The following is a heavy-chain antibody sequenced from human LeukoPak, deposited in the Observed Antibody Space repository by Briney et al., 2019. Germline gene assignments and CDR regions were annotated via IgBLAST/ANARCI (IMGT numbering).Heavy chain of an antibody. D-gene: IGHD2-2*01. CDR3: ARVGQKKTRPIVVVPAAALPNWFDP. V-gene: IGHV4-31*03. CDR1: GGSISSGGYY. J-gene: IGHJ5*02. Sequence: SETLSLTCTVSGGSISSGGYYWGWVRQHPGKGLEWIGYIYYSGSTYYNPSLKSRVTISVDTSKNQFSLKLSSVTAADTAVYYCARVGQKKTRPIVVVPAAALPNWFDPWGQGTLVTVSS. CDR2: IYYSGST.